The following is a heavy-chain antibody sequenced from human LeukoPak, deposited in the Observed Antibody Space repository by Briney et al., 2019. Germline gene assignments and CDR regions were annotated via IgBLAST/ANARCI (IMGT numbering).Heavy chain of an antibody. CDR2: ISGSGGST. CDR1: GFTFSRCA. J-gene: IGHJ4*02. Sequence: GGSLRLSCAASGFTFSRCAMSWVRQAPGKGLEWVSTISGSGGSTYYADSVKGRFTISRDNSKNTLYLQMNSLRAEDTAVYYCAKDLSGSSPRGYWGQGTLVTVSS. V-gene: IGHV3-23*01. D-gene: IGHD1-26*01. CDR3: AKDLSGSSPRGY.